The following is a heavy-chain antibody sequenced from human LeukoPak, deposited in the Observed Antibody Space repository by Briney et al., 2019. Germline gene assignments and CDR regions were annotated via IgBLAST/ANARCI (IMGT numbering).Heavy chain of an antibody. D-gene: IGHD2-15*01. CDR3: ARGRTVAAALDF. Sequence: SETLSLTCAVYGESFSGHYWTWIRQTLGKGLEWIGESTHSGSTNYNPSLKSRVTISVDTSKSQFSLKLTSVTAADTAVYHCARGRTVAAALDFWGPGTLVTVSS. CDR2: STHSGST. V-gene: IGHV4-34*01. J-gene: IGHJ4*02. CDR1: GESFSGHY.